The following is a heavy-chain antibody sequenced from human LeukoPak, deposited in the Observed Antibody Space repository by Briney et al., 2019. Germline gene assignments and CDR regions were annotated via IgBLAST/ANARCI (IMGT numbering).Heavy chain of an antibody. CDR3: AKGSRSDFWSVDY. Sequence: PGGSLRLSCAASGFTFDDYAMHWVRETPGKGLEWVSHISWNSATIEYADSVKGRFTISRDNSKNTLYLQMNSLRAEDTAVYYCAKGSRSDFWSVDYWGQGTLVTVSS. CDR1: GFTFDDYA. CDR2: ISWNSATI. V-gene: IGHV3-9*01. J-gene: IGHJ4*02. D-gene: IGHD3-3*01.